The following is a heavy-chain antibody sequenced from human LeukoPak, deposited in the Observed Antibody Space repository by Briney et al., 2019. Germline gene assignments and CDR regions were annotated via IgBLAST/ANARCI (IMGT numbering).Heavy chain of an antibody. Sequence: SGTLSLTCTVSGGSISSSSYYWGWIRQPPGKGLEWIGSIYYSGSTYYNPSLKSRVTISVDTSKNQFSLKLSSVTAADTAVYYCARVPTYYDFWSGYYNDYCYYMDVWGKGTTVTVSS. CDR1: GGSISSSSYY. D-gene: IGHD3-3*01. V-gene: IGHV4-39*07. CDR3: ARVPTYYDFWSGYYNDYCYYMDV. J-gene: IGHJ6*03. CDR2: IYYSGST.